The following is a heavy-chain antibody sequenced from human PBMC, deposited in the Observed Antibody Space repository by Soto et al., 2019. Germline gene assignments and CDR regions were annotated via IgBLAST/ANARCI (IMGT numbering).Heavy chain of an antibody. Sequence: EVQLVESGGGLVQPGGSLRLSCETSGFTFSNYWMTWVRRAPGKGLEWVANIKKDGSQKNFVDSVKGRFTISRDNAKNSLYLQMDSLRVEDTAIYYCVKEIASAQWGQGTLVTVSS. D-gene: IGHD6-25*01. CDR2: IKKDGSQK. J-gene: IGHJ4*02. V-gene: IGHV3-7*01. CDR3: VKEIASAQ. CDR1: GFTFSNYW.